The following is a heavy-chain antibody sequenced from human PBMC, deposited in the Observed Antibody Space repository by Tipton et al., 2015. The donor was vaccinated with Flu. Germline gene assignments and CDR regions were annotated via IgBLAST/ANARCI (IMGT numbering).Heavy chain of an antibody. CDR1: GFTFSSYY. V-gene: IGHV3-11*01. D-gene: IGHD4-11*01. J-gene: IGHJ4*02. CDR2: ISGSGTNI. CDR3: ARVPERNYVDRLDY. Sequence: SLRLSCAASGFTFSSYYLNWVRQAPGKGLEWLSYISGSGTNIYYADSVKGRFTTSRDNAKNSLYLQMNSLRAEDTAVYYCARVPERNYVDRLDYWGQGTLVTVSS.